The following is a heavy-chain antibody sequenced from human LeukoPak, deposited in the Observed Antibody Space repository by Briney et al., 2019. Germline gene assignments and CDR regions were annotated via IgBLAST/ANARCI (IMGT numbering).Heavy chain of an antibody. J-gene: IGHJ3*02. CDR2: ISAYNGNT. CDR1: GYTFTSYG. Sequence: ASVKVSCKASGYTFTSYGISWVRQAPGQGLEWMGWISAYNGNTNYAQKLQGRVTMTTDTSTSTAYMELRSLRSDDTAVYYCARGYYYDSSGYYYVNDAFDIWGQGTMVTVSS. V-gene: IGHV1-18*01. D-gene: IGHD3-22*01. CDR3: ARGYYYDSSGYYYVNDAFDI.